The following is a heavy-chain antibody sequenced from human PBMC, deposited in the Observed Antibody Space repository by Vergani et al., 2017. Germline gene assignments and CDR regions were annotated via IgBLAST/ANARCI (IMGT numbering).Heavy chain of an antibody. J-gene: IGHJ6*02. V-gene: IGHV1-69*13. D-gene: IGHD3-10*01. CDR3: ARDQHGSGRMGYYYGMDV. CDR1: GYTFTSYA. Sequence: QVQLVLSGAAVKKPGASVTVSCKASGYTFTSYAMHWVRQAPGQRLEWMGRIIPIFGTATDAQKFQGRVTITADESTSTAYMELSSLRSEDTAVYYYARDQHGSGRMGYYYGMDVWGQGTTVTVSS. CDR2: IIPIFGTA.